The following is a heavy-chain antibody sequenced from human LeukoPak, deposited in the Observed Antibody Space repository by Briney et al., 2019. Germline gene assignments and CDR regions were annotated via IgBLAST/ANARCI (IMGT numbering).Heavy chain of an antibody. J-gene: IGHJ5*02. CDR2: ISDSGGST. V-gene: IGHV3-23*01. D-gene: IGHD6-19*01. CDR3: ARDSSAGFDP. Sequence: GGSLRLSCAASGFTFSSYSMNWVRQAPEKGLEWVSGISDSGGSTYYVDSVKGRFTISRDNSKNTLYLQMNSLRAEDTAVYYCARDSSAGFDPWGQGTLVTVSS. CDR1: GFTFSSYS.